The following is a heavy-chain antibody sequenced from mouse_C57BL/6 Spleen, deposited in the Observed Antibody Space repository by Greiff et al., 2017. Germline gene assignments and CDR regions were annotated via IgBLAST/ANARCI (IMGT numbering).Heavy chain of an antibody. CDR3: AVPYYYDSSYLYIDY. D-gene: IGHD1-1*01. CDR2: IYPGDGDT. CDR1: GYAFSSSW. V-gene: IGHV1-82*01. Sequence: QVQLQQSGPELVKPGASVKISCKASGYAFSSSWMNWVKQRPGKGLEWIGRIYPGDGDTNYNGKFKGKATLTADKSSRTVYMQLSSLTSEDSAVYFCAVPYYYDSSYLYIDYWGQGTTLTVSS. J-gene: IGHJ2*01.